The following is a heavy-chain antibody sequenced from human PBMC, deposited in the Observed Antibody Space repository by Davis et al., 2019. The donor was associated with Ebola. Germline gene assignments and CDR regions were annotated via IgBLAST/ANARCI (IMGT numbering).Heavy chain of an antibody. V-gene: IGHV6-1*01. D-gene: IGHD5-12*01. CDR3: ARGWLRSAFDQ. CDR2: TYYSSKWYN. J-gene: IGHJ4*02. CDR1: GDSVSGGSGA. Sequence: PSETLSLTCAISGDSVSGGSGAWNWLRQSPSRGLEWLGRTYYSSKWYNESALSVKSRITISADTAKNQLSLHLNSVTPEDTAVYYCARGWLRSAFDQWGQGTLVTVSS.